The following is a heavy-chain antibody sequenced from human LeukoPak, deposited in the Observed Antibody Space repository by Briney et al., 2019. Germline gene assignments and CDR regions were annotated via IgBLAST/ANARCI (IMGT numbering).Heavy chain of an antibody. Sequence: PSETLSLTCAVYGGSFSGYYWSWIRQPPGKGLEWIGEINHSGSTNYNPSLKSRVTISVDTSKNQFSLKLSSVTAADTAVYYCARSDYDGNSAADYWGQGTLVTVSS. D-gene: IGHD4-23*01. J-gene: IGHJ4*02. CDR3: ARSDYDGNSAADY. V-gene: IGHV4-34*01. CDR2: INHSGST. CDR1: GGSFSGYY.